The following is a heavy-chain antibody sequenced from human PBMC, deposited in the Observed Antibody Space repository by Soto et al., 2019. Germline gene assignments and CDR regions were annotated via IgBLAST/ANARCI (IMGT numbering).Heavy chain of an antibody. CDR3: ARTTNTGTDY. J-gene: IGHJ4*02. V-gene: IGHV2-70*04. Sequence: SGPTLVNPTQTLTLTCTFSGFSLTSNEMRVTWIRQPPGKALEWLARIDWDGEKFYSSSLRTRLTISKDSSKNQVVLTMTNMDPVDTATYYCARTTNTGTDYGGQGTLVTVS. CDR2: IDWDGEK. CDR1: GFSLTSNEMR. D-gene: IGHD1-1*01.